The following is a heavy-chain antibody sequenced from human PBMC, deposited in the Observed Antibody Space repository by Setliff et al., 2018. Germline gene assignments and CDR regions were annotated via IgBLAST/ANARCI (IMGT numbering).Heavy chain of an antibody. Sequence: ASVKVSCKASGYTFTNYGINWVRQAPGQWLEWLGWISAYNGNTHYAQKLQGRVSMTTDTSTSTAYMELRSLRSDDTAVYYCARVYTLTIPPDYWGQGTLVTVSS. CDR2: ISAYNGNT. D-gene: IGHD4-17*01. CDR3: ARVYTLTIPPDY. CDR1: GYTFTNYG. J-gene: IGHJ4*02. V-gene: IGHV1-18*01.